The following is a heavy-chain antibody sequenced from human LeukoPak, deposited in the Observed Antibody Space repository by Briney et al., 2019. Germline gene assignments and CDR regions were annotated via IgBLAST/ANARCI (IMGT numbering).Heavy chain of an antibody. V-gene: IGHV3-30*02. CDR1: GFTFSSYG. CDR2: IRYDGSNK. J-gene: IGHJ4*02. CDR3: AKDLDYGDLFGDY. Sequence: GGSLRLSCAASGFTFSSYGMHWVRQAPGKGLEWVAFIRYDGSNKYYADSVKGRFTISRDNSKNTLYLQMNSLRAEDTAVYYCAKDLDYGDLFGDYWGQGSLVTVSS. D-gene: IGHD4-17*01.